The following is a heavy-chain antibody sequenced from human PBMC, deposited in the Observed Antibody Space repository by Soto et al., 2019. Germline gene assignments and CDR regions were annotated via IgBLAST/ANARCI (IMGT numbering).Heavy chain of an antibody. CDR1: GGTFSSYA. D-gene: IGHD6-6*01. V-gene: IGHV1-69*01. CDR3: ARDLGGDYSISSGFGFDY. J-gene: IGHJ4*01. CDR2: IIPIFGTA. Sequence: QVQLVQTGAEVKKPGSSVKVSCKASGGTFSSYAISWVRQAPGQGLEWMGGIIPIFGTANYAQKFQGRVTITADESTSTAYMELSSRRSEDTAVYYCARDLGGDYSISSGFGFDYWGHGTLVTVSS.